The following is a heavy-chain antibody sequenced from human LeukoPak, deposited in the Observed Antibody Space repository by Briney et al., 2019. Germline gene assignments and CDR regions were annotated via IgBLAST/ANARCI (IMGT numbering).Heavy chain of an antibody. J-gene: IGHJ4*02. CDR1: GGSISSGGYY. D-gene: IGHD3-10*01. Sequence: SETLSLTCTVSGGSISSGGYYWSWIRQHPGKGLEWIGYIYYSGSTYYNPSLKSRVTTSVDTSKNQFSLQLSSVNPEDTAVYYCARLGSGSNYWGQGTLVTVSS. CDR2: IYYSGST. V-gene: IGHV4-31*03. CDR3: ARLGSGSNY.